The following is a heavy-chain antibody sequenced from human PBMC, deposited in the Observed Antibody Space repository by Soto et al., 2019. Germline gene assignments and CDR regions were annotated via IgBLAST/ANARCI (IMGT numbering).Heavy chain of an antibody. J-gene: IGHJ3*02. Sequence: SETLSLTCAVYGGSFSGYYWSWIRQPPGKGLEWIGYIYYSGSTNYNPSLKSRVTISVDTSKNQFSLKLSSVTAADTAVYYCARDPNWGSGAFDIWGQGTMVTVSS. D-gene: IGHD7-27*01. CDR2: IYYSGST. CDR3: ARDPNWGSGAFDI. V-gene: IGHV4-59*01. CDR1: GGSFSGYY.